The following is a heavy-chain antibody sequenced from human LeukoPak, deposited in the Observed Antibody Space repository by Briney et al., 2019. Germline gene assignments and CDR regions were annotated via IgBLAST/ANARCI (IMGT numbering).Heavy chain of an antibody. CDR1: GYTFTGYF. V-gene: IGHV1-2*02. Sequence: ASVTVSCKASGYTFTGYFMHWVRQAPGQGPEWMGWINPNSGGTNYAQKFQGRVIMTRDTSISTAYMELSRLRSDDTAVYYCARVSEYYYFDYWGQGTLVTVSS. CDR3: ARVSEYYYFDY. D-gene: IGHD2/OR15-2a*01. J-gene: IGHJ4*02. CDR2: INPNSGGT.